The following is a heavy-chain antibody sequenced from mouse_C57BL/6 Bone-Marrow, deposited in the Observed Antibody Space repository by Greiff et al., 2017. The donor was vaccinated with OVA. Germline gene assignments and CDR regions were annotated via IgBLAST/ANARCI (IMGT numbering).Heavy chain of an antibody. J-gene: IGHJ3*01. Sequence: EVKLMESGGDLVKPGGSLKLSCAASGFTFSSYGMSWVRQTPDKRLEWVATISSGGSYTYYPDSVKGRFTISRDNAKNTLYLQMSSLKSEDTAMYYCASLYGNYSAWFAYWGQGTLVTVSA. D-gene: IGHD2-1*01. V-gene: IGHV5-6*01. CDR3: ASLYGNYSAWFAY. CDR2: ISSGGSYT. CDR1: GFTFSSYG.